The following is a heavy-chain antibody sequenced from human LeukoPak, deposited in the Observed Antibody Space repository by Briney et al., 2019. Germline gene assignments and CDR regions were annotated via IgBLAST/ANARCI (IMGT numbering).Heavy chain of an antibody. Sequence: GGSLRLPCAASGFTFSSYAMSWVRQAPGKGLEWVSAISGSGGSTYYADSVKGRFTISRDNSKNTLYLQMNSLRAEDTAVYYCAKDREITVAAVGDYWGQGTLVTVSS. CDR2: ISGSGGST. V-gene: IGHV3-23*01. D-gene: IGHD6-19*01. J-gene: IGHJ4*02. CDR1: GFTFSSYA. CDR3: AKDREITVAAVGDY.